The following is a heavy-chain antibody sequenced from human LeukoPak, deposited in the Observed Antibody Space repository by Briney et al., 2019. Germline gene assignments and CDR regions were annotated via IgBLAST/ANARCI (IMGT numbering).Heavy chain of an antibody. CDR1: GFTFSSYG. D-gene: IGHD5/OR15-5a*01. CDR2: ISGSDGNT. CDR3: ARDSSVPYGITD. Sequence: GGSLRLSCAASGFTFSSYGMHWVRQAPGKGLEWVSAISGSDGNTFYADSVKGRFTISRDNSKNTLSLQMNNLRAEDTALYYCARDSSVPYGITDWGQGTLATAS. J-gene: IGHJ1*01. V-gene: IGHV3-23*01.